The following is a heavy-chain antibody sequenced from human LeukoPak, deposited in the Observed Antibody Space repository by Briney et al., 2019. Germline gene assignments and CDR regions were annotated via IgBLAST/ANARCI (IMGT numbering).Heavy chain of an antibody. CDR2: IIPILGIA. Sequence: SVKVSCEASGGTFSSYAISWVRQAPGQGLEWMGRIIPILGIANYAQKFQGRVTITADKSTSTAYMELSSLRSEDTAVYYCAREVTRRRAMNKTSLDYWGQGTLVTVSS. J-gene: IGHJ4*02. CDR3: AREVTRRRAMNKTSLDY. V-gene: IGHV1-69*04. CDR1: GGTFSSYA. D-gene: IGHD5-18*01.